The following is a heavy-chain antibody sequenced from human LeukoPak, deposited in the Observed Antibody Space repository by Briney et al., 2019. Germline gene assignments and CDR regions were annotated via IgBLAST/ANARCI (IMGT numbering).Heavy chain of an antibody. J-gene: IGHJ3*02. D-gene: IGHD2-2*01. CDR3: ARRGPLSADAFDI. CDR2: IYHNGNT. V-gene: IGHV4-38-2*01. CDR1: GYSISSGYY. Sequence: SETLSLTCAVSGYSISSGYYWAWIRQPPGKGLEWIGKIYHNGNTYYNPPLKGRVTISVDTSKNQFSLKLSSVTAADTAVYYCARRGPLSADAFDIWGQGTMVTVSS.